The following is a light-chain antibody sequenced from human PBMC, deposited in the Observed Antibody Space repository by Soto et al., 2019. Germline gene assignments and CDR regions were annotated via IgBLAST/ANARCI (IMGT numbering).Light chain of an antibody. V-gene: IGKV1-39*01. Sequence: DIQMTQSPSSLSAFVGDRVTITCRASQRITSSLNWYQQKPGKAPKILIYDVSSLQSGVPSRFSGSVSGTDFILTISSLQPEDFATYYCQQSYSTLPLTFGGGTKVEIK. CDR1: QRITSS. CDR3: QQSYSTLPLT. J-gene: IGKJ4*01. CDR2: DVS.